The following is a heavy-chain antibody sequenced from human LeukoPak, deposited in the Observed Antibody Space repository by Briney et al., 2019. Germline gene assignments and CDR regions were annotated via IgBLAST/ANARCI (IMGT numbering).Heavy chain of an antibody. CDR2: INPNSGGT. CDR1: GYTFTDYY. J-gene: IGHJ1*01. CDR3: ARDGVGYYDSSGYYYFQH. V-gene: IGHV1-2*02. Sequence: GASVRVSCKASGYTFTDYYMHWVRQAPGQGLEWMGWINPNSGGTNYAQKFQGRVTMTRDTSISTAYMELSRPRSDDTAVYYCARDGVGYYDSSGYYYFQHWGQGTLVTVSS. D-gene: IGHD3-22*01.